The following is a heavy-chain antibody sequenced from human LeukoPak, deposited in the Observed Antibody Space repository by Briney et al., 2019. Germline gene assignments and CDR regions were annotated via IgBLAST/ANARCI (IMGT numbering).Heavy chain of an antibody. Sequence: GESLKISCKGSGYSFTSYWIGWVRPMPGKGLEWMGIIYPGDSDTRYSPSFQGQVTISADKSISTAYLQWSSLKASDTAMYYYARHWGPRDGYTNPLPDYWGQGTLVTVSS. CDR1: GYSFTSYW. D-gene: IGHD5-24*01. J-gene: IGHJ4*02. CDR2: IYPGDSDT. V-gene: IGHV5-51*01. CDR3: ARHWGPRDGYTNPLPDY.